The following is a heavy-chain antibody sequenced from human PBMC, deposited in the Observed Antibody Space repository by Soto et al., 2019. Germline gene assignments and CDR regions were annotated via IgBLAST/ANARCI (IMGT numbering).Heavy chain of an antibody. V-gene: IGHV4-31*03. J-gene: IGHJ5*02. D-gene: IGHD6-6*01. CDR2: IYYSGRT. CDR1: GGSISSGGYY. CDR3: ARGSFSSSSSWFDP. Sequence: PSETLSLTCTVSGGSISSGGYYWSWIRQHPGKGLEWIGCIYYSGRTYYNPSLHSRVSIAVDTTENQFSLKLTSVTAADTSVYYCARGSFSSSSSWFDPWGRGTLVTVSS.